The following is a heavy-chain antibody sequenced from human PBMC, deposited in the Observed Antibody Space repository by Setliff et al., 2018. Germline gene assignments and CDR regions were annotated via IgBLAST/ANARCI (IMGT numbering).Heavy chain of an antibody. J-gene: IGHJ1*01. D-gene: IGHD6-13*01. CDR1: GGTFNSFL. V-gene: IGHV1-69*05. CDR3: ARAGVAATARKGLLEY. Sequence: SVKVSCKNSGGTFNSFLVSWVRQAPGQGLEWMGGIIPLFGTTKYAQKFQGRVTMTSDTSTSTVYLDLSGLTSEDTAVYYCARAGVAATARKGLLEYWGQGTLVTVSS. CDR2: IIPLFGTT.